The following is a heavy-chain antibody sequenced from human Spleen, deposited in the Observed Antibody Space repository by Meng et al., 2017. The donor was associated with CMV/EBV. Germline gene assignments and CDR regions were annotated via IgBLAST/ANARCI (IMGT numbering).Heavy chain of an antibody. CDR3: ARDLSYYDTSGHYSGPVADNFQH. D-gene: IGHD3-22*01. CDR2: ISSRSNYI. V-gene: IGHV3-21*01. CDR1: YN. Sequence: YNMNWGRQAPGKGLEWVSSISSRSNYIYYADSVKGRFTISRDNAKNSLFLQINSLRAEDTAVYYCARDLSYYDTSGHYSGPVADNFQHWGQGTLVTVSS. J-gene: IGHJ1*01.